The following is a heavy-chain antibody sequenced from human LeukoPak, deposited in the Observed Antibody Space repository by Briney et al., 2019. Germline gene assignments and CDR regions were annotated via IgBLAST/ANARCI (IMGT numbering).Heavy chain of an antibody. Sequence: SETLSLTCAVYGGSFSGYYWSWICQPPGKGLEWIGEINHSGSTNYNPSLKSRVTISVDTSKNQFSLKLSSVTAADTAVYYCARPYCSSTSCYDWDDYWGQGTLVTVSS. J-gene: IGHJ4*02. CDR2: INHSGST. CDR3: ARPYCSSTSCYDWDDY. V-gene: IGHV4-34*01. D-gene: IGHD2-2*01. CDR1: GGSFSGYY.